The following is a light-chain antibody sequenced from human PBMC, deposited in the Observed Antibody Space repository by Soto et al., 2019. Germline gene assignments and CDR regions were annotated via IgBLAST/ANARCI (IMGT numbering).Light chain of an antibody. Sequence: QSALTHPPSASGSPGQSVTISCTGTSSDVGGYDYVSWDQQHPGKAPKLIIYELNKRHSGVPDRFSGSKSGNTASLPVSGLQAEDEADYYCSSYVGTNGGDVFGTGTKVT. CDR2: ELN. CDR3: SSYVGTNGGDV. J-gene: IGLJ1*01. V-gene: IGLV2-8*01. CDR1: SSDVGGYDY.